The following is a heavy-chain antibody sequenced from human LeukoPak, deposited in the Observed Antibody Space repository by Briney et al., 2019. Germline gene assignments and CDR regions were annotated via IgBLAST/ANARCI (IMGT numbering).Heavy chain of an antibody. CDR3: ARMVEMATITRPDAFDI. CDR1: GGSISNYY. CDR2: IYYSGST. D-gene: IGHD5-24*01. Sequence: SETLSLTCTVSGGSISNYYWSWIRQPPGKGLEWIGYIYYSGSTNYNPSLKSRVTISLDTSKNQFSLKLSSVTAADTAVYYCARMVEMATITRPDAFDIWGQGTMVTVS. V-gene: IGHV4-59*01. J-gene: IGHJ3*02.